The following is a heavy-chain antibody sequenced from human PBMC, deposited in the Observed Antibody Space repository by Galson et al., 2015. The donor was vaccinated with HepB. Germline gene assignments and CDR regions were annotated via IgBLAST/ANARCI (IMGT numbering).Heavy chain of an antibody. CDR1: GFTFSDYY. CDR2: ISSSGSTI. D-gene: IGHD6-19*01. V-gene: IGHV3-11*01. CDR3: ARDKEYSSGWYYFDY. J-gene: IGHJ4*02. Sequence: SLRLSCAASGFTFSDYYMSWIRQAPGKGLEWVSYISSSGSTIYYADSVKGRFTISRDNAKNSLYLQMNSLRAEDTAVYYCARDKEYSSGWYYFDYWGQGTLVTVSS.